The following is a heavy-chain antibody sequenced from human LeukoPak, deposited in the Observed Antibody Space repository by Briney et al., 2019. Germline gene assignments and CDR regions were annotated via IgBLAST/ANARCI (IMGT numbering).Heavy chain of an antibody. CDR3: ASDSSSGTYYKRLHY. D-gene: IGHD3-10*01. CDR2: IYTSGNT. J-gene: IGHJ4*02. V-gene: IGHV4-4*07. CDR1: GGSISSYY. Sequence: PSETLSLTCTVSGGSISSYYWSWIRQPAGKGLEWIGRIYTSGNTNYNPSLKSRFTMSVDTSKNQFSLKLSSVTAADTAVYYCASDSSSGTYYKRLHYWGQGTLVTVSS.